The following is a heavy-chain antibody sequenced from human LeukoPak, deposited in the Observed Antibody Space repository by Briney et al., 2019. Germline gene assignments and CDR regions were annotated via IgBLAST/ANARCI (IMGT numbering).Heavy chain of an antibody. J-gene: IGHJ6*03. Sequence: PSETLSLTRTVSGGSISSSSYYWGWIRQPPGKGLEWIGSIYYSGSTYYNPSLKSRVTISVDTSKNQFSLKLSSVTAADTAVYYCARHRRLRYFDWSTPAMDVWGKGTTVTVSS. CDR3: ARHRRLRYFDWSTPAMDV. D-gene: IGHD3-9*01. CDR2: IYYSGST. CDR1: GGSISSSSYY. V-gene: IGHV4-39*01.